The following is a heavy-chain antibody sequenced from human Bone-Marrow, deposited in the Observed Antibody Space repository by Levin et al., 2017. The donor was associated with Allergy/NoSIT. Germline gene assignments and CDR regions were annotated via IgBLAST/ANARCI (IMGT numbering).Heavy chain of an antibody. J-gene: IGHJ4*02. CDR2: IYYSGST. D-gene: IGHD6-13*01. Sequence: SQTLSLTCTVSGGSISSYYWSWIRQPPGKGLEWIGYIYYSGSTNYNPSLKSRVTISVDTSKNQFSLKLSSVTAADTAVYYCARGGRGAAAGFDYWGQGTLVTVSS. V-gene: IGHV4-59*01. CDR1: GGSISSYY. CDR3: ARGGRGAAAGFDY.